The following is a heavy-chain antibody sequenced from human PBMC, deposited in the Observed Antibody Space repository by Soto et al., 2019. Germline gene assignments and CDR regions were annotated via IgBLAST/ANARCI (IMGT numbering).Heavy chain of an antibody. J-gene: IGHJ6*02. D-gene: IGHD2-21*02. V-gene: IGHV3-21*01. CDR1: GFTFNDYS. CDR3: VRAGHDFDVLYYGMDL. Sequence: GESLRISCEASGFTFNDYSMDWVRQAPEKGLEWVSSISSSGTYIYYADSVKGRFAISRDNANNVMYLQMDTLRAEDTAVYYCVRAGHDFDVLYYGMDLWGQVTTVPVSS. CDR2: ISSSGTYI.